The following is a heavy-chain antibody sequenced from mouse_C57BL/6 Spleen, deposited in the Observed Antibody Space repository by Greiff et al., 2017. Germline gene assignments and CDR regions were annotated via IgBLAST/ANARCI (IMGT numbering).Heavy chain of an antibody. J-gene: IGHJ3*01. CDR1: GYTFTSYW. D-gene: IGHD2-3*01. CDR3: ARTYDGYSFAY. V-gene: IGHV1-55*01. CDR2: IYPGSGST. Sequence: VKLQQSGAELVKPGASVKMSCKASGYTFTSYWITWVKQRPGQGLEWIGDIYPGSGSTNYNEKFKSKATLTVDTSSSTAYMQLSSLTSEDSAVYYCARTYDGYSFAYWGQGTLVTVSA.